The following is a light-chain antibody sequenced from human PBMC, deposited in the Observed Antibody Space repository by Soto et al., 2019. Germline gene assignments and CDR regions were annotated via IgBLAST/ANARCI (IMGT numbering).Light chain of an antibody. V-gene: IGLV1-40*01. CDR3: QSYDSSLSGYV. Sequence: QSVLTQPPSVSGAPGQRVTISCTGSSSNIGAGYDVHWYQQFPGTAPKLLIYANNNRPSGVPDRFSGSKSGTSASLAIAGLQAEDEGDYYCQSYDSSLSGYVFGTGTKVTVL. CDR2: ANN. J-gene: IGLJ1*01. CDR1: SSNIGAGYD.